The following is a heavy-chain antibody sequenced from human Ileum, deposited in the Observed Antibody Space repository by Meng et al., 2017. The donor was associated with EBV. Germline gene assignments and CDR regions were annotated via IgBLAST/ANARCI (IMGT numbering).Heavy chain of an antibody. CDR3: AVRYTSGSYLRFDY. CDR1: GFTISDNY. CDR2: IYDGINT. Sequence: QLAESGGGVVQPGRSLRLSCVVSGFTISDNYMTWVRQSPGKGLEWVSIIYDGINTYYADSVKGRFTISRDKSKNTLYLQMNSLRAEDTAVYYCAVRYTSGSYLRFDYWGQGTLVTVSS. V-gene: IGHV3-66*01. D-gene: IGHD3-10*01. J-gene: IGHJ4*02.